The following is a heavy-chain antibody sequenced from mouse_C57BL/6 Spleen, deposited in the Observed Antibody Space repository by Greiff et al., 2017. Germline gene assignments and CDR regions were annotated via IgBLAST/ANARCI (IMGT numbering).Heavy chain of an antibody. J-gene: IGHJ1*03. Sequence: EVQLVESGGGLVKPGGSLKLSCAASGFTFSSYAMSWVRQTPEKRLEWVATISDGGSYTYYPDNVKGRFTISRDNAKNNLYLQMSHLKSEDTAMYYCARALTGTSDWYFDVWGTGTTVTVSS. CDR2: ISDGGSYT. V-gene: IGHV5-4*01. CDR1: GFTFSSYA. D-gene: IGHD4-1*01. CDR3: ARALTGTSDWYFDV.